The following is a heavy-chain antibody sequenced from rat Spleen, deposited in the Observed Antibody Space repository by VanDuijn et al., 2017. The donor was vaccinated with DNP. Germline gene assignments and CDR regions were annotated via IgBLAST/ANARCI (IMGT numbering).Heavy chain of an antibody. CDR1: GFTFSDYN. CDR3: ARRGYNNAWYFDF. J-gene: IGHJ1*01. Sequence: EVQLVESGGGLVQPGRSLKLSCAASGFTFSDYNMAWVRQAPKKGLEWVATIIYDGSSTYHPDSVKGRFTISRDNAKSTLYLQMNSLRSEDMATYYCARRGYNNAWYFDFWGPGTMVIVSS. CDR2: IIYDGSST. D-gene: IGHD1-10*01. V-gene: IGHV5-7*01.